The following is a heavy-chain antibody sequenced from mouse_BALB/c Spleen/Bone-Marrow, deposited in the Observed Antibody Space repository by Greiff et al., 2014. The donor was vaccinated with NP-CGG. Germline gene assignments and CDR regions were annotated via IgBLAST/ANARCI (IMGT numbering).Heavy chain of an antibody. D-gene: IGHD2-3*01. CDR3: ARQNDGYLYYAMDY. CDR2: IHYSGTT. J-gene: IGHJ4*01. V-gene: IGHV3-1*02. Sequence: VQLQQSGPDLVKPSQSLSLTGTVTGYSITSGYSWHWIRQFPGNKLEWMGYIHYSGTTNYNPSLKSRISITRDTSKNQFFLQLNSVTSDDTATYYCARQNDGYLYYAMDYWGQGTSVTVSS. CDR1: GYSITSGYS.